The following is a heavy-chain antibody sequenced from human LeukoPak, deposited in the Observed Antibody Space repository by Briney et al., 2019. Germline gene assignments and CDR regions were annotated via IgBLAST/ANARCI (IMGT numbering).Heavy chain of an antibody. D-gene: IGHD3-10*01. CDR2: INSDGSST. CDR3: ARELPWFGGGGLDP. J-gene: IGHJ5*02. Sequence: GGSLRLSCAASGFTFSSYWMHWVRQAPGKGLVWVPRINSDGSSTSYADSVKGRFTISRDNAKNTLYLQMNSLRAEDTAVYYCARELPWFGGGGLDPWGQGTLVTVSS. CDR1: GFTFSSYW. V-gene: IGHV3-74*01.